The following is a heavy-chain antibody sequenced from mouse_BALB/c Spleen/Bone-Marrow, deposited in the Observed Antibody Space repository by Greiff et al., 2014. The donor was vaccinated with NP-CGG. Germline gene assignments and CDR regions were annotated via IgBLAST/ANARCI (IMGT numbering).Heavy chain of an antibody. CDR3: ARDAGRGNFDY. Sequence: EVQLQQSGGGLVQPGGSLRLSCATSGFTFSDFYMEWVRQPPGKRLEWIAASRNRRNDYTTGYSASVKGRFIVSRDTSQSILYLQMNALRAEDTAIYYCARDAGRGNFDYWGQGTTLTVSS. D-gene: IGHD4-1*01. V-gene: IGHV7-1*02. J-gene: IGHJ2*01. CDR1: GFTFSDFY. CDR2: SRNRRNDYTT.